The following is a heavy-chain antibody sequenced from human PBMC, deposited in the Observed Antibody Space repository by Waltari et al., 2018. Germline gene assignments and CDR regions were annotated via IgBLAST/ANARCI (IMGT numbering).Heavy chain of an antibody. Sequence: EVQLLESGGGLVQPGGSLRLSCAASGFTFSSYAMSWVRQAPGQGLGWVSALSGSGGSTYYADSVKGRFTISRDNSKNTLYLQMNSLRAEDTAVYYCAKEVGLYYDFWSGYPYYFDYWGQGTLVTVSS. J-gene: IGHJ4*02. V-gene: IGHV3-23*01. CDR3: AKEVGLYYDFWSGYPYYFDY. D-gene: IGHD3-3*01. CDR2: LSGSGGST. CDR1: GFTFSSYA.